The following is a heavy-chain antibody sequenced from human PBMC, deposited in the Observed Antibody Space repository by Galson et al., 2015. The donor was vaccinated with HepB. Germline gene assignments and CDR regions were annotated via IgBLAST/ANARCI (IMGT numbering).Heavy chain of an antibody. J-gene: IGHJ4*02. CDR1: GYTFNKYG. V-gene: IGHV7-4-1*02. Sequence: QSGAEVKKPGESLKISCKASGYTFNKYGMNWVRQAPGQGLEWMGWINTNTGNPTYAQGFTGRFVFSLDTSVSTAYLQISSLKAEDTAVYYCARGEGSGYYYMGYWGQGTLVTVSS. CDR3: ARGEGSGYYYMGY. CDR2: INTNTGNP. D-gene: IGHD3-22*01.